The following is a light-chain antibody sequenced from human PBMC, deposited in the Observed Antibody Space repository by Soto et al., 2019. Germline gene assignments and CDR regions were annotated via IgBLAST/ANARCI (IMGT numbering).Light chain of an antibody. CDR1: SSNIGAGYD. CDR3: QSYDSSLSGYV. Sequence: QLVLTQPPSVSGAPGQRVTISCTGSSSNIGAGYDVHWYHKLPGTAPKLLIYGNSNRPSGVPDRFSGSKSGTSASLAITGLQAEDEADYYCQSYDSSLSGYVFGTGNKLTVL. J-gene: IGLJ1*01. CDR2: GNS. V-gene: IGLV1-40*01.